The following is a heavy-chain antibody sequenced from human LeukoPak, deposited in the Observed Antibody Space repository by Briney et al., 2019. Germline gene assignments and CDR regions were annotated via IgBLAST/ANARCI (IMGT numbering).Heavy chain of an antibody. V-gene: IGHV3-74*01. Sequence: GGSLRLSCAASGFTFSSHWMHWVRHVPGKGLVWVSRINNDGRTTNYADSVKGRFTISRDIAKNTLYLQMNSLGAGDTAVYYCSVALSGTRNALDIWGQGTMVTVSS. J-gene: IGHJ3*02. D-gene: IGHD1-20*01. CDR3: SVALSGTRNALDI. CDR2: INNDGRTT. CDR1: GFTFSSHW.